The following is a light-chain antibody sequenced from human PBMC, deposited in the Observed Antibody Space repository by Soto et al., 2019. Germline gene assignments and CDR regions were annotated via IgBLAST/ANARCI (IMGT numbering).Light chain of an antibody. CDR3: AAWDDSLNGPR. Sequence: QSVLTQPPSTSGTPGQRVSISCSGSSSNIGRNSVNWYQQLPGTAPKLLIYSNNQRPSGVPDRFSGSKSGTAASLAISGLQSEDEADYYCAAWDDSLNGPRFGGGTKVTVL. CDR1: SSNIGRNS. V-gene: IGLV1-44*01. CDR2: SNN. J-gene: IGLJ3*02.